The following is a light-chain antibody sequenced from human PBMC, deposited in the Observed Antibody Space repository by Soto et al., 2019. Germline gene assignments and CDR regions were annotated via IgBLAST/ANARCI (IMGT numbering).Light chain of an antibody. Sequence: QSVLTQPASVSGSPGQSITISCTGTSSDVGAYNYVAWYQQYPGKAPKLMIYEVSNRPSGVSNRFSGSKSGNTAFLTISGLQAEDQADYSCSSYTSTGTRVFGTGTKVTV. V-gene: IGLV2-14*01. J-gene: IGLJ1*01. CDR2: EVS. CDR1: SSDVGAYNY. CDR3: SSYTSTGTRV.